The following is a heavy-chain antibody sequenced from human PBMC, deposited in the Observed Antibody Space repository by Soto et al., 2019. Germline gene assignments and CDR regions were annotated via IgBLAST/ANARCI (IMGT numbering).Heavy chain of an antibody. D-gene: IGHD6-19*01. V-gene: IGHV1-69*01. CDR1: GDTFSSYA. J-gene: IGHJ4*02. CDR2: IIATFGTV. CDR3: AREAGDSGHPYFDY. Sequence: VQLVQSGPEVKKPGSSVKVSCKSTGDTFSSYAGSWVRQAPGQGLEWMGGIIATFGTVNYAEKLQARVAISADDSTKFSYLELSRLRSEDAAVSYCAREAGDSGHPYFDYWGQGNLVSVSS.